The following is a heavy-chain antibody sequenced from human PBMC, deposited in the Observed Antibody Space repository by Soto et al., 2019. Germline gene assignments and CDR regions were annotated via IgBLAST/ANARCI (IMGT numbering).Heavy chain of an antibody. Sequence: GGSLRLSCAASGFIFTNYAMNWVRQAPGKGLEWVSVIGGRGNSAYYADSVQGRFTISRDNSKNTLSLQMSSLRADDTAVYYCARDPLSYGDYAQTYWYFDLWGRGTRVTVSS. V-gene: IGHV3-23*01. CDR1: GFIFTNYA. CDR2: IGGRGNSA. CDR3: ARDPLSYGDYAQTYWYFDL. D-gene: IGHD4-17*01. J-gene: IGHJ2*01.